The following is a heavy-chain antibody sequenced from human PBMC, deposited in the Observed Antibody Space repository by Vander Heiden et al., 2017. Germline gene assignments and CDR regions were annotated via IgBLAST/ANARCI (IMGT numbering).Heavy chain of an antibody. Sequence: VLLVESGGGLLKHVGSLRLYCEASGFHFSKAWMSWVRQAPGKGLEWVGRIKSKTDGGTVDQAAPVKGRFIISRDDSKNTLYLQMNSLRTEDTAVYYCNSPPGLWFGGGQGTLVTVSS. D-gene: IGHD3-10*01. J-gene: IGHJ4*02. CDR3: NSPPGLWFG. V-gene: IGHV3-15*01. CDR2: IKSKTDGGTV. CDR1: GFHFSKAW.